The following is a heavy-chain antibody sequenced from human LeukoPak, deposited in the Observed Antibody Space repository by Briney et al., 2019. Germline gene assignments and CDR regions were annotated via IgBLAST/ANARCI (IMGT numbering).Heavy chain of an antibody. J-gene: IGHJ3*02. V-gene: IGHV3-53*01. Sequence: PGGSLRLSCEASEFTVISAYMNWVRQAPGKGLEWVSDIFAGGSAYYSDSVRGRFTISRDNSKNMVYLQMNSLTAEDTAVYYCATVPDRSGYGGAFDIWGQGTMVTVSS. CDR3: ATVPDRSGYGGAFDI. CDR2: IFAGGSA. CDR1: EFTVISAY. D-gene: IGHD3-22*01.